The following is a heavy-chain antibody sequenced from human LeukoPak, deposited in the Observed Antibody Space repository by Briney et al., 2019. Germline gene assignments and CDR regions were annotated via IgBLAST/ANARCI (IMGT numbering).Heavy chain of an antibody. CDR2: IYYSGST. CDR3: ARVRCSSTSCLYYFDY. J-gene: IGHJ4*02. D-gene: IGHD2-2*01. V-gene: IGHV4-59*01. CDR1: GGSISSYY. Sequence: PSETLSLTCTVSGGSISSYYWSWIRQPPGKGLEWIGYIYYSGSTNYSPSLKSRVTISVDTSKNQFSLKLSSVTAADTAVYYSARVRCSSTSCLYYFDYWGQGTLVTVSS.